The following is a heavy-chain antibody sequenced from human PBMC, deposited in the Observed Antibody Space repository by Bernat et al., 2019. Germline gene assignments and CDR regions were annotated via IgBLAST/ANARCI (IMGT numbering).Heavy chain of an antibody. J-gene: IGHJ4*02. CDR2: ISGSGGST. V-gene: IGHV3-23*01. CDR3: AKVWVPVTTPLYYFDY. Sequence: EVQLLESGGGLVQPGGSLRLSCAASGFTFSSYAMSWVRQAPGKGLEWVSAISGSGGSTYYADSLKGRFTISRDNSKNTLYLQMNSLRAEDTAVYYCAKVWVPVTTPLYYFDYWGQGTLVTVSS. D-gene: IGHD4-17*01. CDR1: GFTFSSYA.